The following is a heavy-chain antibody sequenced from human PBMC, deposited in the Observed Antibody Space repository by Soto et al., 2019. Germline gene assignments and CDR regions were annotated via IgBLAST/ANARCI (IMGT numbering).Heavy chain of an antibody. CDR2: IYYNGKT. J-gene: IGHJ6*02. D-gene: IGHD4-17*01. CDR3: ARDPSYGDYSYYGMDV. CDR1: GGSINGGGYY. Sequence: QVQLQESGPGLVQPSQTLSLTCTVSGGSINGGGYYWSWIRQHPGKGLEWIGSIYYNGKTYYSPSLKSRVTISIDTSKNHFSLRLTSLTDADTGVYYCARDPSYGDYSYYGMDVWGQGTTVTVSS. V-gene: IGHV4-31*03.